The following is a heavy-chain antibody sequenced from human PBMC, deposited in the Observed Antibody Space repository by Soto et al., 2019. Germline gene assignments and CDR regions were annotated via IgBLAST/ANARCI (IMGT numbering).Heavy chain of an antibody. D-gene: IGHD2-2*01. J-gene: IGHJ6*03. CDR1: GFTFSSYA. CDR3: AKDWGKSTQVVPAARGTYYMDV. V-gene: IGHV3-23*01. Sequence: GGSLRLSCAASGFTFSSYAMSWVRQAPGKGLEWVSAISGSGGSTYYADSVKGRFTISRDNSKNTLYLQMNSLRAEDTAVYYCAKDWGKSTQVVPAARGTYYMDVWGKGTTVTVSS. CDR2: ISGSGGST.